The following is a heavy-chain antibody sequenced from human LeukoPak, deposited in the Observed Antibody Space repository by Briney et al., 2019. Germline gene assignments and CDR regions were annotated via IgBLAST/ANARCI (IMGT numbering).Heavy chain of an antibody. Sequence: SETLSLTCTVSGCSISSYYWSWLRQPPGRGLEWFGYIYYNGNTNYNPSLKSRVTISVDTSKNQFSLKLSSVTAADTAVYYCARTAVTGPNWYFDLWGRGTLVTVSS. J-gene: IGHJ2*01. CDR1: GCSISSYY. D-gene: IGHD6-19*01. V-gene: IGHV4-59*08. CDR3: ARTAVTGPNWYFDL. CDR2: IYYNGNT.